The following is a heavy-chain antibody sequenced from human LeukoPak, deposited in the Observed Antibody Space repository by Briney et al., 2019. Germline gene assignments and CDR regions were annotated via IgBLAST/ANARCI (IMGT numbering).Heavy chain of an antibody. V-gene: IGHV1-46*01. D-gene: IGHD2-2*01. CDR3: ASSRLVVPAASIDY. CDR2: INPSGGST. J-gene: IGHJ4*02. Sequence: ASVKVSCKASGYTFTSYYMHWVRQAPGQGLEWMGIINPSGGSTSYAQKFQGRVTMTRDTSTSTAYMELRSLRSDDTAVYYCASSRLVVPAASIDYWGQGTLVTVSS. CDR1: GYTFTSYY.